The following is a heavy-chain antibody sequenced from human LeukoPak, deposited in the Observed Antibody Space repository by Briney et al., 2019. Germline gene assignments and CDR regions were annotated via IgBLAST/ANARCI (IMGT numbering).Heavy chain of an antibody. V-gene: IGHV3-21*01. CDR2: ISSSSSYI. CDR3: ARDHHVGYGNLFDY. CDR1: GFTFSSYS. D-gene: IGHD5-18*01. J-gene: IGHJ4*02. Sequence: GGSLRLSCAASGFTFSSYSMNWVRQAPGKGLEWVSSISSSSSYIYYADSVKGRFTISRDNAKNSLYLQMNSLRAEDTAVYYCARDHHVGYGNLFDYWGQGTLVTVSS.